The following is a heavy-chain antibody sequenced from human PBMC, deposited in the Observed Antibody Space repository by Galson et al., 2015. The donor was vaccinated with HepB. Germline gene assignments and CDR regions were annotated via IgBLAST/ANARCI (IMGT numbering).Heavy chain of an antibody. Sequence: SLRLSCAASGFTFSSYGMHWVRQAPGKGLEWVAVIWYDGSNKYYADSVKGRFTISRDNSKNTLYLQMNSLRAEDTAVYYCAREGALDYGDYFYYYYGMDVWGQGTTVTVSS. J-gene: IGHJ6*02. CDR2: IWYDGSNK. V-gene: IGHV3-33*08. D-gene: IGHD4-17*01. CDR1: GFTFSSYG. CDR3: AREGALDYGDYFYYYYGMDV.